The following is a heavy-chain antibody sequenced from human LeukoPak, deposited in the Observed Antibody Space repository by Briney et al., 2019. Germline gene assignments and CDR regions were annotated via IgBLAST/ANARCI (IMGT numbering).Heavy chain of an antibody. J-gene: IGHJ4*02. CDR2: IWDDGSYT. Sequence: PGRSLRLSCAASGFSFSAYGMHWVRQSPGKGLEWLAVIWDDGSYTYYADSVKGRFTISRDNAKNTLYLQMNSLRAEDTAVYYCAKPTRGSGGSFLIDYWGQGTLVCVSS. V-gene: IGHV3-33*06. CDR3: AKPTRGSGGSFLIDY. D-gene: IGHD2-15*01. CDR1: GFSFSAYG.